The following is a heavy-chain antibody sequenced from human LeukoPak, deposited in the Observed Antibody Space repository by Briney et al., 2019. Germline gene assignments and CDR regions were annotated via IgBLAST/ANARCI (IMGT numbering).Heavy chain of an antibody. CDR2: ISTYNGNT. CDR3: ARDRLYYYGSGSDY. Sequence: GASVKVSCTASGYTFTSYGISWVRQAPGQGLEWMGWISTYNGNTNYAQKLQGRVTMTTDTSTSTAYMELRSLRSDDTAVYYCARDRLYYYGSGSDYWGRGTLVTVSS. V-gene: IGHV1-18*04. J-gene: IGHJ4*02. D-gene: IGHD3-10*01. CDR1: GYTFTSYG.